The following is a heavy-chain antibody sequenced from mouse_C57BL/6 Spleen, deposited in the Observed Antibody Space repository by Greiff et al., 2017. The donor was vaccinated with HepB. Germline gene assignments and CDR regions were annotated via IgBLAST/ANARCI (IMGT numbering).Heavy chain of an antibody. CDR2: IYPGNSDT. J-gene: IGHJ1*03. D-gene: IGHD1-1*01. CDR1: GYTFTSYW. CDR3: TRSPHYYGSSYWYFDV. V-gene: IGHV1-5*01. Sequence: EVQLQQSGTVLARPGASVKMSCKTSGYTFTSYWMHWVKQRPGQGLEWIGAIYPGNSDTSYNQKFKGKAKLTAVTSASTAYMELSSLTNEDSAVYYCTRSPHYYGSSYWYFDVWGTGTTVTVSS.